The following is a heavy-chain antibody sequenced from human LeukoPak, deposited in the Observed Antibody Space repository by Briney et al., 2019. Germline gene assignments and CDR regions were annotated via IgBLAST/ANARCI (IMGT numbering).Heavy chain of an antibody. CDR2: INPSGGST. CDR3: ARWGYSSSWYWSYYYMDV. J-gene: IGHJ6*03. V-gene: IGHV1-46*01. Sequence: ASVKVSRKASGYTFTSYYMHWVRQAPGQGLEWMGIINPSGGSTSYAQKFQGRVTMTRDTSTSTVYMELSSLRSEDTAVYYCARWGYSSSWYWSYYYMDVWGKGTTVTISS. D-gene: IGHD6-13*01. CDR1: GYTFTSYY.